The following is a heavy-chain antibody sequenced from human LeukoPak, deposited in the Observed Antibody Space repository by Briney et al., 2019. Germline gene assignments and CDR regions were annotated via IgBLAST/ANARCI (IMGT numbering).Heavy chain of an antibody. CDR3: ARGNKFDWSYPS. J-gene: IGHJ4*02. V-gene: IGHV1-8*01. Sequence: ASVKVSCKASGGTFTSYDINWVRQATGQGLEWMGWMNPNSGNTGYAQKFQGRVTMTRNTSISTAYMELSSLRSEDTAVYYCARGNKFDWSYPSWGQGTLVTVSS. CDR1: GGTFTSYD. D-gene: IGHD3-9*01. CDR2: MNPNSGNT.